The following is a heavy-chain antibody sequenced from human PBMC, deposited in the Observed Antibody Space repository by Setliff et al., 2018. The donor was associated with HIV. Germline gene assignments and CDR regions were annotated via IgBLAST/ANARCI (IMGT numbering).Heavy chain of an antibody. CDR1: GGSFSAYY. Sequence: SETLSLTCAVCGGSFSAYYWSWIRQPPGKGLEWIGEINHSGSTSYNPSLKTRVTIMVDTSKNQFSLKLGSVTAADTAVYYCAREWSYGAFDTFDVWGQGTMVTVSS. V-gene: IGHV4-34*01. J-gene: IGHJ3*01. CDR2: INHSGST. D-gene: IGHD5-18*01. CDR3: AREWSYGAFDTFDV.